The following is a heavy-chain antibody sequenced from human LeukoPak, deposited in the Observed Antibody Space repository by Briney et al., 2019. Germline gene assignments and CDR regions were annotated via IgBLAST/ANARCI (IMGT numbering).Heavy chain of an antibody. CDR1: GYTFTGYY. J-gene: IGHJ4*02. CDR3: ARARRVGYGVRSNYVDY. D-gene: IGHD5-24*01. V-gene: IGHV1-2*02. Sequence: GASVKVSCKASGYTFTGYYMHWVRQAPGQGLEWMGWINPNSGGTNYAQKFQGRVTMTRDTSISTAYMELSRLRSDDTAVYYCARARRVGYGVRSNYVDYWGQGTLVIVSS. CDR2: INPNSGGT.